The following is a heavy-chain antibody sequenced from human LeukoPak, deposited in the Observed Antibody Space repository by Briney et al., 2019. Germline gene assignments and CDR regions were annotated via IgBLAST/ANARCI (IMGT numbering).Heavy chain of an antibody. CDR1: GGSFSGYY. CDR2: VNHSGST. D-gene: IGHD6-13*01. CDR3: ARSIAAAGKRGYYYYYGMDV. Sequence: SETLSLTYAVYGGSFSGYYWSWIRQPPGKGLEWIGEVNHSGSTNYNPSLKSRVTISVDTSKNQFSLKLSSVTAADTAVYYCARSIAAAGKRGYYYYYGMDVWGQGTTVTVSS. J-gene: IGHJ6*02. V-gene: IGHV4-34*01.